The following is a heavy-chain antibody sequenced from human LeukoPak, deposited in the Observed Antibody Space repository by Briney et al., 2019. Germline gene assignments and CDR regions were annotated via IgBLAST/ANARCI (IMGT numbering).Heavy chain of an antibody. D-gene: IGHD3-22*01. CDR3: AKGLLDYDSSGYLDYFDY. J-gene: IGHJ4*02. Sequence: GGSLRLSCAASGFTFSSYAMSWVRQAPGKGLEWVSAISGSGGSTYYADSVKGRFTISRDNSKNTLYLQMNSLRAEDTAVYYCAKGLLDYDSSGYLDYFDYWGQGTLVTVSS. V-gene: IGHV3-23*01. CDR1: GFTFSSYA. CDR2: ISGSGGST.